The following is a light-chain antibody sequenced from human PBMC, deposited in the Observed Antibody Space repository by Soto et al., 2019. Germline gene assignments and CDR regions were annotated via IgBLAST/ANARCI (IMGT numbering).Light chain of an antibody. V-gene: IGKV3-11*01. J-gene: IGKJ2*01. Sequence: EIVLTQSPATLSLSSGERATLSCRASQSIRSYLAWYQQKPGQAPRLLIYDASNRATGIPARFSGSGSGTDFTLTISSLEPEDFAIYYCQQYNNWPRTFGQGTKLEIK. CDR2: DAS. CDR3: QQYNNWPRT. CDR1: QSIRSY.